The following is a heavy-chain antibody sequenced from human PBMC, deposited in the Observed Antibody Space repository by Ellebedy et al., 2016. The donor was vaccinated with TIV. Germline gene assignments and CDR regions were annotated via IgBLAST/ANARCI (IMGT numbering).Heavy chain of an antibody. D-gene: IGHD2-8*01. CDR3: ARHALSRGPRCYFDY. CDR2: IYPGDSDT. J-gene: IGHJ4*02. Sequence: GESLKISCKGSGYSFTIYWIAWVRQMPGKGLEWMGIIYPGDSDTRYSPSFQGQVTISADKSISTAYLQWSSLKASDTAMYYCARHALSRGPRCYFDYWGQGTLVTVSS. CDR1: GYSFTIYW. V-gene: IGHV5-51*01.